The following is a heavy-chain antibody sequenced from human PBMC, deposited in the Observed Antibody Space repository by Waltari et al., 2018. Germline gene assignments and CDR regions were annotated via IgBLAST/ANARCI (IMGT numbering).Heavy chain of an antibody. V-gene: IGHV4-34*01. CDR3: ARGKGIAALYYYYYYMDV. CDR1: GGSFSGYY. D-gene: IGHD6-6*01. CDR2: INHSGST. Sequence: QVQLQQWGAGLLKPSETLSLTCAVYGGSFSGYYWSWIRQPPGKGLEWIGEINHSGSTNYNPSLKSRVTISVDTSKNQFSLKLSSVTAADTAVYYCARGKGIAALYYYYYYMDVWGKGTTVTISS. J-gene: IGHJ6*03.